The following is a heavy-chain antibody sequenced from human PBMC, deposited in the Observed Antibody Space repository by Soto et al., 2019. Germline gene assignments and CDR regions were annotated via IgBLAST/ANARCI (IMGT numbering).Heavy chain of an antibody. CDR2: IYYSGST. J-gene: IGHJ6*02. D-gene: IGHD2-21*02. V-gene: IGHV4-30-4*01. Sequence: QVQLQESGPGLVKPSQTLSLTCTVSGGSISSGDYYWSWIRQPPGKGLEWIGYIYYSGSTYYNPSLKSRVTISVDTSKNQCSLKLSSVTAADTAVYYCARDNGGGDCYTLYYYYYGMDVWGQGTTVTVSS. CDR3: ARDNGGGDCYTLYYYYYGMDV. CDR1: GGSISSGDYY.